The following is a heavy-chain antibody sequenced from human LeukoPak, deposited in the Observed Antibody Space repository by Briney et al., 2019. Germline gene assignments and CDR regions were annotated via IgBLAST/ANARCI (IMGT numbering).Heavy chain of an antibody. J-gene: IGHJ4*02. CDR2: IRSKAFGETA. V-gene: IGHV3-49*04. CDR1: GFTFGDFA. D-gene: IGHD7-27*01. Sequence: PGGSLRLSCTVSGFTFGDFAINWVRQAPAKGLEWVGFIRSKAFGETAEYAASVKGRFTISRDDSKSIAYLQMNSLKTEDTAVYYCTRDRGSSTLGDYWGQGTLVTVSS. CDR3: TRDRGSSTLGDY.